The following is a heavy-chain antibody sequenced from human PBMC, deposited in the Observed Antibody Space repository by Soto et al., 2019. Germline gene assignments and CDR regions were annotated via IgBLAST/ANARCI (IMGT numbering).Heavy chain of an antibody. D-gene: IGHD6-6*01. J-gene: IGHJ4*02. Sequence: PSETLSLTCTVSGDSMNDYFWSWIRRPPGKGLEWIGYISYIGSTTYNPSLKSRVTISIDTSKKQFSLTLSSVTAADTAVYYCARGEKGSSPHVWGQGTPVTVSS. CDR1: GDSMNDYF. V-gene: IGHV4-59*01. CDR2: ISYIGST. CDR3: ARGEKGSSPHV.